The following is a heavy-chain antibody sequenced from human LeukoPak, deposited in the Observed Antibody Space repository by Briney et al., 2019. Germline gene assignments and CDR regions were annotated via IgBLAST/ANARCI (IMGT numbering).Heavy chain of an antibody. Sequence: GGSLRLSCAASEFTFSSYWMTWVRQAPGKGLEWVANIKEDGSEKYYEDSVKGRFTISRDNTKNLLYLEMNRLRAEDTAVYYCARYRLVWLPAPVFDYWGQGTLVTVSS. CDR1: EFTFSSYW. CDR3: ARYRLVWLPAPVFDY. CDR2: IKEDGSEK. V-gene: IGHV3-7*01. J-gene: IGHJ4*02. D-gene: IGHD6-19*01.